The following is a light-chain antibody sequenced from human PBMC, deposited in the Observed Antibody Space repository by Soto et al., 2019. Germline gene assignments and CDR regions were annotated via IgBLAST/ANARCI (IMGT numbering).Light chain of an antibody. CDR2: SHN. J-gene: IGLJ2*01. CDR1: SSNIVRGH. V-gene: IGLV1-47*02. Sequence: QSVLPQTPSVSGTPGQTVTMSCTGSSSNIVRGHVYWYQQLPGAAPKLLMYSHNIRPSGVPDRFSASTSGTSATLVISGLRSEDEADYHCATWDDDVNGVVFGGGTKLAVL. CDR3: ATWDDDVNGVV.